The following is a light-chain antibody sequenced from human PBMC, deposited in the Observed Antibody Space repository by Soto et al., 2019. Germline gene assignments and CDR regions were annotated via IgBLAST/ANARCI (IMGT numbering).Light chain of an antibody. CDR1: QTVSRN. J-gene: IGKJ1*01. V-gene: IGKV3-15*01. CDR2: GAS. CDR3: QQYNNWPWT. Sequence: ELVMTQSPATLSVSPGERATLSCRASQTVSRNLAWYQQKPGQPPRLLIYGASTRATGIPARFSGSGSGTEFTLTISSLQSEDFAVYYCQQYNNWPWTFGQGTKVDIK.